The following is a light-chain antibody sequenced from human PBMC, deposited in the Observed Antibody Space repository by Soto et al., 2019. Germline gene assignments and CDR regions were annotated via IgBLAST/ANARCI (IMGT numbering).Light chain of an antibody. V-gene: IGKV1-39*01. CDR2: AAS. CDR1: QSISSY. CDR3: QQSYSTPC. Sequence: DIQMTQSPSSLSASVGDRVTITCRASQSISSYLNWYQQKPGKAPKLLIYAASSLQSGVPSGFSGSGSGTDFTLTISSLQPEDFATYYCQQSYSTPCFGPGTKVDIK. J-gene: IGKJ3*01.